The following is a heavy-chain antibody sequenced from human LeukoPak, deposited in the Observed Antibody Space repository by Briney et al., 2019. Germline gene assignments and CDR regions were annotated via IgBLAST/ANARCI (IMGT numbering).Heavy chain of an antibody. J-gene: IGHJ4*02. CDR3: ARDVTIAVAGTIDY. CDR2: INPNSGGT. D-gene: IGHD6-19*01. Sequence: ASVKVSCKASGGTFSSYAISWVRQAPGQGLEWMGWINPNSGGTNYAQKFQGRVTMTRDTSISTAYMELSRLRSDDTAVYYCARDVTIAVAGTIDYWGQGTLVTVSS. CDR1: GGTFSSYA. V-gene: IGHV1-2*02.